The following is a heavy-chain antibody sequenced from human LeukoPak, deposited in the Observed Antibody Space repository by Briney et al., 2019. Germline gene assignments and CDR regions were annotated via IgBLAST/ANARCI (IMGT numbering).Heavy chain of an antibody. D-gene: IGHD3-22*01. V-gene: IGHV3-23*01. Sequence: PGGSLRLSCAASGFTFSSSAMSWVRQAPGKGLEWVSSISGSGSGGSTYYADSVKGRFTISRDNSKNTLYLQMNSLRPEDTAVYYCARGLAYYYDSTAYFLDYWGQGTLVTVSS. J-gene: IGHJ4*02. CDR2: ISGSGSGGST. CDR3: ARGLAYYYDSTAYFLDY. CDR1: GFTFSSSA.